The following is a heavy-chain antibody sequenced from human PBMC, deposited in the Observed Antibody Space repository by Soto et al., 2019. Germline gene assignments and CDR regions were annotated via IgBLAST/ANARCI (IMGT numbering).Heavy chain of an antibody. D-gene: IGHD6-6*01. CDR2: ISYDGSNK. V-gene: IGHV3-30*18. CDR1: GFTFSSFG. CDR3: AKGSKVASSSPNGYYYYYMDV. Sequence: GGSLRLSCAASGFTFSSFGMHWVRQAPGKGLEWVAVISYDGSNKYYADSVKGRFTISRDNSKNTLYLQMNSLRAEDTAVYYCAKGSKVASSSPNGYYYYYMDVWGKGTTVTVSS. J-gene: IGHJ6*03.